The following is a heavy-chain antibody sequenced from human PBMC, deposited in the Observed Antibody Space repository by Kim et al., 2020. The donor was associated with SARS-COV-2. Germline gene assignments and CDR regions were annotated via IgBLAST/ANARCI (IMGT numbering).Heavy chain of an antibody. CDR3: VALGGVTDFDY. D-gene: IGHD2-21*02. CDR1: GGSISSSSYY. V-gene: IGHV4-39*01. Sequence: SETLSLTCTVSGGSISSSSYYWGWIRQPPGKGLEWIGSIYYSGSTYYNPSLKSRVTISVDTSKNQFSLKLSSVTAADTAVYYCVALGGVTDFDYWGQGTL. J-gene: IGHJ4*02. CDR2: IYYSGST.